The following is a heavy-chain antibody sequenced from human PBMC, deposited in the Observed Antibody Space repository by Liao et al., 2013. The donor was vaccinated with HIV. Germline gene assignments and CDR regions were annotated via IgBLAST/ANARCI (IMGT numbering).Heavy chain of an antibody. CDR3: TRSPWVDCGGDCDVYWHFDV. D-gene: IGHD2-21*01. CDR2: INHRGST. V-gene: IGHV4-34*01. J-gene: IGHJ2*01. CDR1: GASLSSYY. Sequence: QVQLPQWGAGLVKPSETLSLTCGVSGASLSSYYWNWIRQPPGKGLEWIGEINHRGSTNYNPSLKRRVTISLDTSKKQFFLRLTSVTAADAAVYYCTRSPWVDCGGDCDVYWHFDVWGHGTLVTVSA.